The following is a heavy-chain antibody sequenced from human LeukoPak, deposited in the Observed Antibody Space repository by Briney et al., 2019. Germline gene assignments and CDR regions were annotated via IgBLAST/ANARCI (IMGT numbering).Heavy chain of an antibody. CDR2: IIPILGIA. V-gene: IGHV1-69*04. CDR1: GGTFSSYA. CDR3: ARWVSGSLGSTGTYYFDY. D-gene: IGHD1-1*01. Sequence: ASVKVSCKASGGTFSSYAISWVRQAPGQGLEWMGRIIPILGIANYAQKFQGRVTITADKSTSTAYMELSSLRSEDTAVCYCARWVSGSLGSTGTYYFDYWGQGTLVTVSS. J-gene: IGHJ4*02.